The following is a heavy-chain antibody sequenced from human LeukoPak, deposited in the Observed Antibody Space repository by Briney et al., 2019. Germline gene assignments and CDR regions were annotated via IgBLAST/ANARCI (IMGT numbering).Heavy chain of an antibody. Sequence: GGSLRLSCAASGFSFSDYYMNWIRQAPGKGLEWVSYSSSSGSSTYYADSVKGRFTISRDYAKNALFLLMNSLRAEDTAVYYCTAAPNTTPGSLGHWGQGTLVTVSS. CDR2: SSSSGSST. V-gene: IGHV3-11*01. D-gene: IGHD6-25*01. J-gene: IGHJ4*02. CDR1: GFSFSDYY. CDR3: TAAPNTTPGSLGH.